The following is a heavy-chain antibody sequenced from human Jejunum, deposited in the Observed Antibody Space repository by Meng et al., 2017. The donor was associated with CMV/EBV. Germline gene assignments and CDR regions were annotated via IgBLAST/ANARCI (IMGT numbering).Heavy chain of an antibody. D-gene: IGHD6-6*01. Sequence: WVPQAPGKGLEWVSAIRGDTPYVYSRNYGGTDYAESVKGRFTISRDNAKNSLYLQMSSLRVEDTAVYFCARDLAWRSSQDAFDIWGQGTMVTVSS. CDR3: ARDLAWRSSQDAFDI. V-gene: IGHV3-21*06. J-gene: IGHJ3*02. CDR2: IRGDTPYVYSRNYGGT.